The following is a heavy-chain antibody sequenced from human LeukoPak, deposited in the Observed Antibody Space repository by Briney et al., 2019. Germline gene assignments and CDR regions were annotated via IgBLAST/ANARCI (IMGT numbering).Heavy chain of an antibody. CDR3: ARGRLSTSSWLTGY. J-gene: IGHJ4*02. V-gene: IGHV3-74*01. Sequence: GGSLRLSCAASGFTFSNYWMNWVRQAPGKGLVWVSRISSDGSTISYADSVQGRFTISRDNAETTLYLQMNGLRAEDTAVYYCARGRLSTSSWLTGYWGQGTLVTVSS. CDR2: ISSDGSTI. CDR1: GFTFSNYW. D-gene: IGHD6-13*01.